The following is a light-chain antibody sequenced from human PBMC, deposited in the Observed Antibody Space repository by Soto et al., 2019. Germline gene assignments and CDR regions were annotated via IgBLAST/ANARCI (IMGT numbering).Light chain of an antibody. CDR2: WAS. J-gene: IGKJ1*01. V-gene: IGKV4-1*01. CDR3: QQYYSTPT. CDR1: QSVLYSSNNKNY. Sequence: DIVMTQSPDSLAVSLGESATINCKSSQSVLYSSNNKNYLAWYQQKPGQPPKLLIYWASTRESGVPDRFSGSGSGTDFTLTVSSLQAEDVAVYYCQQYYSTPTFGQGTKVDI.